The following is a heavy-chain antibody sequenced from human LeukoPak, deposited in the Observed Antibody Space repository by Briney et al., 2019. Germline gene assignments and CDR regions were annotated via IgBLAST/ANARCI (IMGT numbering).Heavy chain of an antibody. V-gene: IGHV4-34*01. Sequence: SETLSLTCAVYGGSFSGYYWSWIRQPPGKGREWIGEINHSGSTNYNPSLKSRVTISVDTSKHQFSLNLSSVTAADTAVYYCARGRGYSSSWYFYFDIWGQGTMVTVSS. J-gene: IGHJ3*02. CDR3: ARGRGYSSSWYFYFDI. CDR1: GGSFSGYY. D-gene: IGHD6-13*01. CDR2: INHSGST.